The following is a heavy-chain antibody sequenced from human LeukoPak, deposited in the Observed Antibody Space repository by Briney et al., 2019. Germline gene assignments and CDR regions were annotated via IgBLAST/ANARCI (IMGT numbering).Heavy chain of an antibody. J-gene: IGHJ5*02. D-gene: IGHD2-2*01. Sequence: SETLSLTCAVYGGSFSGYYWSWIRQPPGKGLEWIGEINHSGSTNYNPSLKSRVTISVDTSKSQFSLKLSSVTAADTAVYYCARRGEDGVPAAPGHWFDPWGQGTLVTVSS. CDR2: INHSGST. CDR1: GGSFSGYY. V-gene: IGHV4-34*01. CDR3: ARRGEDGVPAAPGHWFDP.